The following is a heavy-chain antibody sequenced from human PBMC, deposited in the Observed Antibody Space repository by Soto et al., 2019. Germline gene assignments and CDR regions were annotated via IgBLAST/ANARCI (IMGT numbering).Heavy chain of an antibody. Sequence: PGGPLRLSCVASGFTFSSCSVHWVLQDPGNGLEWVSVLSSDGGAKYYADSVKGRFTISRDNFRNTLYLQMDSLRAEDTAVCYCAREIHHCGGVSCYSVDYWGQGTLVTVSS. D-gene: IGHD2-15*01. J-gene: IGHJ4*02. CDR2: LSSDGGAK. CDR1: GFTFSSCS. V-gene: IGHV3-30-3*01. CDR3: AREIHHCGGVSCYSVDY.